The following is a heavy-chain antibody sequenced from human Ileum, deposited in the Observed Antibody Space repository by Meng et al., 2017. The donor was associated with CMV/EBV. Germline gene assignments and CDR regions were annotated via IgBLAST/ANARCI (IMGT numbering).Heavy chain of an antibody. CDR2: NSGNSGST. V-gene: IGHV3-23*01. J-gene: IGHJ4*02. D-gene: IGHD3-3*01. CDR3: ASRPGAIFGVVIIPNFDY. CDR1: GLTFTRND. Sequence: GESLKISCVGSGLTFTRNDMTWVRQAPGKGLEWVSGNSGNSGSTYYADSVKGRFSISRDNSKNTVYLQMNSLRAEDTAVYYCASRPGAIFGVVIIPNFDYWGQGTMVTVSS.